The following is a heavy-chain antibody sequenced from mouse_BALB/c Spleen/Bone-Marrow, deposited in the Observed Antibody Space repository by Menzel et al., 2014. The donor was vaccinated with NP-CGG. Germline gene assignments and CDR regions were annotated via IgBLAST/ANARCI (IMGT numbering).Heavy chain of an antibody. Sequence: EVQLQQSGPELVKPGASVKMSCKASGYTFSAYVMHWVQQKPGQGLEWIGYINPYNDGTKYNEKFKGKATLTSDKSSSAAYMELSSLTPEDSAVYYCAREGRLRRGDYYAMDYWGQGTSVTVSS. CDR3: AREGRLRRGDYYAMDY. CDR2: INPYNDGT. CDR1: GYTFSAYV. J-gene: IGHJ4*01. V-gene: IGHV1-14*01. D-gene: IGHD2-4*01.